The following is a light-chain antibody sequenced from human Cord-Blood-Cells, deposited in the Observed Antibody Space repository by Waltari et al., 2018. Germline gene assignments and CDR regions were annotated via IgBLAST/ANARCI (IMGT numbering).Light chain of an antibody. CDR2: DVS. CDR1: SSDVGGYNY. Sequence: QSALTQPRSVSGSPGQSVTISCTGTSSDVGGYNYVSWYQQHPGKAPKLMIYDVSKRPPRVPDGFSGSKSGNTASLPISGLQAEDEADYYCCSYAGSYVFGTGTKVTVL. CDR3: CSYAGSYV. J-gene: IGLJ1*01. V-gene: IGLV2-11*01.